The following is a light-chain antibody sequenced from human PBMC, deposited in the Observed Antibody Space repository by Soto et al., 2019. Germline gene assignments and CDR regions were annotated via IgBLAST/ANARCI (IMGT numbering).Light chain of an antibody. V-gene: IGKV1-5*01. Sequence: IQITQSPSSLSASIVDRVTITCRASQSISSWLAWYQQKPGKAPKLLIYDASSLASGVPSRFSGSASGTEFTLTISSLQPDDFATYYRQQYNSYSGTFGQGTKLDIK. CDR2: DAS. J-gene: IGKJ1*01. CDR1: QSISSW. CDR3: QQYNSYSGT.